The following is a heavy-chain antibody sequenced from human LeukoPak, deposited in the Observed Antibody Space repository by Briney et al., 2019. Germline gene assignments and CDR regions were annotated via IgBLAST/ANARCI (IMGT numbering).Heavy chain of an antibody. D-gene: IGHD3-3*02. V-gene: IGHV3-20*04. J-gene: IGHJ4*02. CDR2: INWDGSIT. Sequence: PGGSLRLCCETSGFTFVDFGLSWVRQAPGKGLEWISGINWDGSITDYADSVKGRFTMSRDNARNSLYLQMDSLRVEDTAFYYCARDRQGTSFSVSHSDCWGQGTLVTVSS. CDR3: ARDRQGTSFSVSHSDC. CDR1: GFTFVDFG.